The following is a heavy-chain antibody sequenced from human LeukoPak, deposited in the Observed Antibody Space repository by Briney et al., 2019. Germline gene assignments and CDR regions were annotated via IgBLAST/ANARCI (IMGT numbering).Heavy chain of an antibody. D-gene: IGHD3-3*01. J-gene: IGHJ6*03. V-gene: IGHV4-30-2*01. Sequence: SETLSLTCTVSGGSISSGGYYWSWIRQPPGKGLEWIGYIYHSGSTYYNPSLKSRVTISVDRSKNQFSLKLSSVTAADTAVYYCAREGRDWSIFGVVIAEIDYYYYMDVWGKGTTVTVSS. CDR2: IYHSGST. CDR1: GGSISSGGYY. CDR3: AREGRDWSIFGVVIAEIDYYYYMDV.